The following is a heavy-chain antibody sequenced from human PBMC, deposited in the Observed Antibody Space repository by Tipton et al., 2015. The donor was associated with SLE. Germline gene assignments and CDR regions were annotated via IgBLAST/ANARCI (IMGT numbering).Heavy chain of an antibody. V-gene: IGHV4-39*07. CDR3: ARTPGYGDYFDY. D-gene: IGHD4-17*01. Sequence: LRLSCTVSGGSISSSSYYWGWIRQPPGKGLEWIGSIYYSGSTYYNPSLKSRVTISVDTSKNQFSLKLSSVTAADTAVYYCARTPGYGDYFDYWGQGTLVTVSS. CDR1: GGSISSSSYY. J-gene: IGHJ4*02. CDR2: IYYSGST.